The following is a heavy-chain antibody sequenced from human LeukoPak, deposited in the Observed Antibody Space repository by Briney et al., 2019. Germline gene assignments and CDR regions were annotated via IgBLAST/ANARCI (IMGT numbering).Heavy chain of an antibody. J-gene: IGHJ5*02. V-gene: IGHV5-51*01. D-gene: IGHD2-2*01. CDR1: GYSFTSYW. CDR2: IYPGDSDT. CDR3: ARQRVDCSSTSCYGGWFDP. Sequence: GESLKISCKGSGYSFTSYWIGWVRQMPGKGLEWMGIIYPGDSDTRYSPSFQGQVTISADKSISTAYLQWSSLKASDTAMCYCARQRVDCSSTSCYGGWFDPWGQGTLDTVSS.